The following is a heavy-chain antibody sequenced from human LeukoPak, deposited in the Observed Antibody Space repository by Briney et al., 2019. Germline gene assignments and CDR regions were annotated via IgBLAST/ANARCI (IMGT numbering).Heavy chain of an antibody. CDR1: GGSISSGGYY. V-gene: IGHV4-31*03. CDR3: AREDSNLGSY. J-gene: IGHJ4*02. Sequence: PSETLSLTCTVSGGSISSGGYYWSWIRQHPGKGLEWIGYIYYSGSTYYNPSLKSRVTISVDTSKNQFSLKLSSVTAADTAVYYCAREDSNLGSYWGQGTLVTVSS. CDR2: IYYSGST. D-gene: IGHD4-11*01.